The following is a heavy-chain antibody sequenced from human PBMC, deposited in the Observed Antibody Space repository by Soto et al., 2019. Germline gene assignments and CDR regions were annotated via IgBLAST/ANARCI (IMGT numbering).Heavy chain of an antibody. CDR1: VGSISSYY. V-gene: IGHV4-59*01. D-gene: IGHD6-13*01. CDR3: ARERGGYSSPDYIHFDY. CDR2: IYYSGST. Sequence: LSLTCTVSVGSISSYYWGWIGQPPGKGLEWIGYIYYSGSTNYNPSLKSRVTISVDTSKNQFSLKLSSVPAADTAVYYCARERGGYSSPDYIHFDYWGQGTLVTVSS. J-gene: IGHJ4*02.